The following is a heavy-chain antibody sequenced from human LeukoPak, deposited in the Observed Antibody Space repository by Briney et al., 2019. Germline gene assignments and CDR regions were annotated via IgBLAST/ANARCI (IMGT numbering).Heavy chain of an antibody. V-gene: IGHV4-34*01. D-gene: IGHD3-22*01. CDR3: ASSPTDSSGYYSESFDY. CDR1: GGSFSGYY. J-gene: IGHJ4*02. Sequence: SETLSLTCAVYGGSFSGYYWSWIRQPPGKGLEWIGEINHSGSTNYNPSLKSRVTISVDTSKNQFSLKLSSVTAADTAVYYCASSPTDSSGYYSESFDYWGQGTLVTVSS. CDR2: INHSGST.